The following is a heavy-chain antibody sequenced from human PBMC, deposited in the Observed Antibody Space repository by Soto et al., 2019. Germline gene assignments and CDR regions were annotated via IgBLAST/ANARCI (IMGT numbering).Heavy chain of an antibody. J-gene: IGHJ3*02. V-gene: IGHV3-11*01. CDR1: GFTFSDYY. CDR2: ISSSGSTI. CDR3: ARDRRYLGDDAFDI. D-gene: IGHD2-15*01. Sequence: GGSLRLSCAASGFTFSDYYMSWIRQAPGKGLEWVSYISSSGSTIYYADSVKGRFTISRDNAKNSLYLQMNSLRAEDTAVYYCARDRRYLGDDAFDIWGQGTMVTVSS.